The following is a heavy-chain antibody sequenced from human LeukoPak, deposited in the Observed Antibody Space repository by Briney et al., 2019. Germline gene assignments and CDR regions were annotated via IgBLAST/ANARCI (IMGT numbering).Heavy chain of an antibody. CDR2: IYSGGST. V-gene: IGHV3-66*02. J-gene: IGHJ3*02. CDR3: ARELTIFGVVIQRYDTFDI. D-gene: IGHD3-3*01. Sequence: QSGGSLRLSCAASGFTVSSSYMSWVRQAPGKGLEWVSVIYSGGSTYYADSVKGRFTISRDNSKNTLYLQMDSLRAEDTAVYYCARELTIFGVVIQRYDTFDIWGQGTMVTVSS. CDR1: GFTVSSSY.